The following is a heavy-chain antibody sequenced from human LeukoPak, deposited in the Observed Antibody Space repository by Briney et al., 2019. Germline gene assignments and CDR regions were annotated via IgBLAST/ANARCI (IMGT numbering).Heavy chain of an antibody. CDR3: AKDAKYCSGGSCYGD. CDR1: GFIFNNYG. J-gene: IGHJ4*02. Sequence: GGSLRLSCAASGFIFNNYGLIWVRQAPGKGLEWVSAISGSGGSTYYADSVKGRFTISRDNSKNTLYLQMNSLRAEDTAVYYCAKDAKYCSGGSCYGDWGQGTLVTVSS. CDR2: ISGSGGST. V-gene: IGHV3-23*01. D-gene: IGHD2-15*01.